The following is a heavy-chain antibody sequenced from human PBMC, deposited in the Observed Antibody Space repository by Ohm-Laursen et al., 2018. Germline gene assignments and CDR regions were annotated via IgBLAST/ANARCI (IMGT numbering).Heavy chain of an antibody. V-gene: IGHV3-11*01. CDR3: ARAWRDGFDI. Sequence: SLRLSCSASGFTFSDYYVTWIRQAPGRGLEWVSYISNSGSNTYYADSVKGRFTISRDNAKDSLYLQMNSLRAEDTAVYYCARAWRDGFDIWGQGTVVTVSS. J-gene: IGHJ3*02. CDR1: GFTFSDYY. CDR2: ISNSGSNT.